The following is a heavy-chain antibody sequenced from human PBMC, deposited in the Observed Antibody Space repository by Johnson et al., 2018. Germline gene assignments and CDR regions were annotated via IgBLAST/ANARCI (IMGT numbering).Heavy chain of an antibody. J-gene: IGHJ6*02. CDR2: ISYDGSNK. CDR1: GFTFSSYG. D-gene: IGHD5-18*01. V-gene: IGHV3-30*03. Sequence: QVQLVQSGGGVVQPGRSLRLSCAASGFTFSSYGMHWVRQAPGKGLEWVAVISYDGSNKYYADSVKGRFTISIDNAKNSLYLQMNSLRDEDTAVYYCAREPGYSYGYYYYGMDVGGQGTTVTVSS. CDR3: AREPGYSYGYYYYGMDV.